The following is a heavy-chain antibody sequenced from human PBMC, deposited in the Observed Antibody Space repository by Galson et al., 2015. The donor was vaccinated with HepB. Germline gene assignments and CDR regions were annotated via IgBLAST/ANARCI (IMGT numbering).Heavy chain of an antibody. CDR3: ARYRGSYIDY. CDR1: GDSVSSNSAA. CDR2: TYYRSMWYN. D-gene: IGHD6-25*01. V-gene: IGHV6-1*01. Sequence: CAISGDSVSSNSAAWDWIRQSPSRGLEWLGRTYYRSMWYNEYAVSVESRITINPDTSKNQFSLQVKSVTPEDTALYYCARYRGSYIDYWGQGTLVTVSS. J-gene: IGHJ4*02.